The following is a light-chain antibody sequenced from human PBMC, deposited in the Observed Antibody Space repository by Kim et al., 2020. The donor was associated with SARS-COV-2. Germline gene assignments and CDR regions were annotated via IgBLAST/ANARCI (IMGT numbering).Light chain of an antibody. J-gene: IGKJ4*01. Sequence: GECATLPCRSSHNVGISLALYQQTPVQAPRLLIYDAAIRAAGIPDRFSGSGSGTDFTLTIGSLAPEDFAIYYCQQRGSWPPALTFGGGTKVDIK. CDR1: HNVGIS. V-gene: IGKV3-11*01. CDR3: QQRGSWPPALT. CDR2: DAA.